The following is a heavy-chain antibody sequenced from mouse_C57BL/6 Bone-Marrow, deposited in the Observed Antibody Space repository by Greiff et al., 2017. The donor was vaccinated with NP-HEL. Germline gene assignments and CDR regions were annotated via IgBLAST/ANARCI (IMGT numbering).Heavy chain of an antibody. Sequence: EVHLVESGGGLVKPGGSLKLSCAASGFTFSSYAMSWVRQTPEQRLAWVATISDGGSYTYYPDNVKGRFTISRDNAKNNLYLQMSHLKSEDTAMYYCARDIYYGNHWYFDVWGTGTTVTVSS. CDR1: GFTFSSYA. CDR3: ARDIYYGNHWYFDV. CDR2: ISDGGSYT. V-gene: IGHV5-4*01. D-gene: IGHD2-1*01. J-gene: IGHJ1*03.